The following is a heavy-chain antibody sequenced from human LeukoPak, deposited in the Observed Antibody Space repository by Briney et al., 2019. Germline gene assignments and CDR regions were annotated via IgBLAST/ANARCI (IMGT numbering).Heavy chain of an antibody. V-gene: IGHV1-8*01. D-gene: IGHD3-3*01. Sequence: ASVKVSCKASGYTFTSYDINWVRQATGQGLEWMGWMNPNSGNTGYAQKFQGRVTMTRNTSISTAYMELSSLRSEDTAVYYCARGPITIFGVVIINHFDYWGQGTLVTVSS. CDR3: ARGPITIFGVVIINHFDY. CDR1: GYTFTSYD. J-gene: IGHJ4*02. CDR2: MNPNSGNT.